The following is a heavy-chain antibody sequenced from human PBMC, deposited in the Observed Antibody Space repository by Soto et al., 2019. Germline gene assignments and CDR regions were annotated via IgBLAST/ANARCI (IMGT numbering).Heavy chain of an antibody. J-gene: IGHJ5*02. CDR3: AKDSGYNYGYFHRFDP. CDR1: GGSISSYY. D-gene: IGHD5-18*01. Sequence: SETLSLTCTVSGGSISSYYWSWIRQPPGKGLEWIGYIYYSGSTNYNPSLTSRVTISVDTSKNQFSLKLSSVTAADTAVYYCAKDSGYNYGYFHRFDPWGQGTLVTVSS. CDR2: IYYSGST. V-gene: IGHV4-59*01.